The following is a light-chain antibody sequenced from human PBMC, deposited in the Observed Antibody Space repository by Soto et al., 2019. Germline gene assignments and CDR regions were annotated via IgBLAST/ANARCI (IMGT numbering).Light chain of an antibody. CDR3: AAWDDSLNGYV. Sequence: QSVLTQPPSASGTPGQRVTISCSGSSSNIGSNTVNWYQQFPGTAPKLLIYSHNQRPSGVPDRFSGSQSGTSASLAISGLQSEDEADYYCAAWDDSLNGYVFGTGTKVTVL. J-gene: IGLJ1*01. V-gene: IGLV1-44*01. CDR2: SHN. CDR1: SSNIGSNT.